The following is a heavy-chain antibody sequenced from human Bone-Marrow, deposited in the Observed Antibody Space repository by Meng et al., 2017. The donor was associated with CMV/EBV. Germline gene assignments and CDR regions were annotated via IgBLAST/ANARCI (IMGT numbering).Heavy chain of an antibody. V-gene: IGHV1-3*01. J-gene: IGHJ5*02. CDR2: INAGNGNT. CDR1: RYTFTSYA. Sequence: KGTCKAYRYTFTSYAMQWVRQAAGQRLEWMGWINAGNGNTKYSQKFQGRVNITRDTSASTAYMELSSLRSEDTAVYYCASSVTRGFDPWGQGTLVTVSS. CDR3: ASSVTRGFDP. D-gene: IGHD5-24*01.